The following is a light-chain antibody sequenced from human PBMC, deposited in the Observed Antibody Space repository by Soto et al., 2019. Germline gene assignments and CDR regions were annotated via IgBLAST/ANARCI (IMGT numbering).Light chain of an antibody. CDR2: GAS. CDR1: QSVSSN. V-gene: IGKV3-15*01. CDR3: QQYNNWPWT. J-gene: IGKJ1*01. Sequence: EIVMTHSPATLSVSPWERATLSWRASQSVSSNLAWYQQKPGQAPRLLIYGASTRATGIPARFSGSGSGAEFTLTISSLQSEDFAVYYCQQYNNWPWTFGQGTKVDIK.